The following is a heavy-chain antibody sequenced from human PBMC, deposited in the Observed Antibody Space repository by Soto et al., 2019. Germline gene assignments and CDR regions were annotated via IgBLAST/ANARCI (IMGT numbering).Heavy chain of an antibody. J-gene: IGHJ4*02. Sequence: QVQLQESGPGLVKPSETLSLTCTVSGGSISSYYWSWIRQPPGKGLEWIGYIYYSGSTNYNPSLKSRVTISVHTRKNQSSLKLSAVTAADTAVYYCARDRGSGIDYWGQGTLVTVSS. D-gene: IGHD3-16*01. CDR1: GGSISSYY. CDR3: ARDRGSGIDY. CDR2: IYYSGST. V-gene: IGHV4-59*01.